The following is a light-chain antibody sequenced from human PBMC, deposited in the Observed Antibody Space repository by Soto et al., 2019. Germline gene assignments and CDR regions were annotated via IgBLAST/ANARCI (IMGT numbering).Light chain of an antibody. J-gene: IGLJ3*02. V-gene: IGLV2-14*01. CDR3: SSYTSSSTLV. CDR1: SSDVGGYNY. Sequence: QSALTQPASGSGSPGQSITISCTGTSSDVGGYNYVSWYQQHPGKAPKLMIYDVSNRPSGVSNRFSGFKSGNTASLTISGLQAEDEADYYCSSYTSSSTLVFGGGIKLTVL. CDR2: DVS.